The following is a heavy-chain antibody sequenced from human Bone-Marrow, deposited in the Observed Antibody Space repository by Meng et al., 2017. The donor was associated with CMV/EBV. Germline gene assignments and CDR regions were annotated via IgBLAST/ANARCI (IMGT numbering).Heavy chain of an antibody. J-gene: IGHJ4*02. CDR2: ISSSGSTI. D-gene: IGHD1-26*01. CDR1: GFTFSDYY. CDR3: ARTYSGSYRFDY. Sequence: GESLKISCAASGFTFSDYYMSWIRQAPGKGLEWVSYISSSGSTIYYADSVKGRFTISRDNAKNTLYLQMNSLRSEDTAVYYCARTYSGSYRFDYWGQGTLVTVSS. V-gene: IGHV3-11*04.